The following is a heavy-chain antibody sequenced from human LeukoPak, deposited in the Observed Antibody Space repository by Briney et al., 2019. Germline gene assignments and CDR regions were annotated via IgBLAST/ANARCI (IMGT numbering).Heavy chain of an antibody. V-gene: IGHV4-59*08. D-gene: IGHD3-10*01. J-gene: IGHJ5*02. CDR2: IYYSGST. CDR1: GGSISSYY. Sequence: SETLSLTCTVSGGSISSYYWSWIRQPPGKGLEWIGYIYYSGSTNYNPSLKSRVTISVDTSKNQFSLKLSSVTAADTAVYYCARQGSGSYYIENNWFDPWGQGTLVTVSS. CDR3: ARQGSGSYYIENNWFDP.